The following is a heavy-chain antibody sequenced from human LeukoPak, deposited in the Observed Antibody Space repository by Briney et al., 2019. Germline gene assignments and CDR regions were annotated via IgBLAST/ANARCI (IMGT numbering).Heavy chain of an antibody. CDR2: VNPYSGGT. Sequence: GASVTVSCRASGYTFSDYYMHWVRQAPGQGLEWMGWVNPYSGGTTYSQHFQGRVTMTRDTSISTAYMELSNLSSDDTAMYYCARRNWDLRAIDSWGQGTLVTVSS. CDR1: GYTFSDYY. D-gene: IGHD1-26*01. CDR3: ARRNWDLRAIDS. V-gene: IGHV1-2*02. J-gene: IGHJ4*02.